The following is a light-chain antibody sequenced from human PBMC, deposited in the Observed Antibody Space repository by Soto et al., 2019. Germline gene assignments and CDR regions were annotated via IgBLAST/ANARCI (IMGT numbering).Light chain of an antibody. CDR2: GAS. V-gene: IGKV3-15*01. CDR1: QSVSSN. CDR3: QQYNNWTRT. Sequence: EIVMTQSPATLSVSPGERATLSCRASQSVSSNLAWYQQKPGQAPRLLIYGASTRSTGIPARFSGSGSGTEFTLTISSLQSEDCAVYYCQQYNNWTRTFGHGTKVEIK. J-gene: IGKJ1*01.